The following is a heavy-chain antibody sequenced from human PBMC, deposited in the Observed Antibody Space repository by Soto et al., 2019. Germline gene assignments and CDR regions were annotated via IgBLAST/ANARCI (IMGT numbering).Heavy chain of an antibody. J-gene: IGHJ6*02. CDR2: IDPSDSYT. Sequence: PGESLKISCKGSGYSFTSYWISWVRQMPGKGLEWMGRIDPSDSYTNYSPSFQGHVTISADKSISTAYLQWSSPKASDTAMYYCARHEAAAALIYGMDVWGQGTTVTVSS. D-gene: IGHD6-13*01. V-gene: IGHV5-10-1*01. CDR3: ARHEAAAALIYGMDV. CDR1: GYSFTSYW.